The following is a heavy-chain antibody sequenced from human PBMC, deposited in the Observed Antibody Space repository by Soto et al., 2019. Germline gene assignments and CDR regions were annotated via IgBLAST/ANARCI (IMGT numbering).Heavy chain of an antibody. V-gene: IGHV3-33*01. CDR2: IWYDGSNK. D-gene: IGHD3-22*01. Sequence: GGSLRLSCAASGFTFSSYGMHWVRQAPGKGLEWVAVIWYDGSNKYYADSVKGRFTISRDNSKNTLYLQMNSLRAEDTAVYYCAREDYYYDSSGYYWACAFDIWGQGTMVTVSS. CDR3: AREDYYYDSSGYYWACAFDI. J-gene: IGHJ3*02. CDR1: GFTFSSYG.